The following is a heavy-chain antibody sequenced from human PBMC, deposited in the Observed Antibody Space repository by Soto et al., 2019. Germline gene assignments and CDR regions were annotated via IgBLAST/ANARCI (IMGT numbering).Heavy chain of an antibody. CDR3: ARGPDRRDSSSWRYFDY. Sequence: PQPSLSLTCVISGDSVSSNSATWNWIRQSPSRGLEWLGRTYYRSKWYSDYAVSVKSRITINPDTSKNQFSLQLNSVTPEDTAVYYCARGPDRRDSSSWRYFDYWGQGTLVTVSS. V-gene: IGHV6-1*01. J-gene: IGHJ4*02. CDR2: TYYRSKWYS. D-gene: IGHD6-13*01. CDR1: GDSVSSNSAT.